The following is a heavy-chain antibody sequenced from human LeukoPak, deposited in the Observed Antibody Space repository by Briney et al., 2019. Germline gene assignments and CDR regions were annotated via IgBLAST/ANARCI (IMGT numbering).Heavy chain of an antibody. V-gene: IGHV6-1*01. Sequence: PSQTLSLTCAISGDIVSSNNAAWNWLRQSPSGGLEWLGRTYHRSKWYNDFAVSVESRITIKPDTSKNQFSLQLNSVTPEDTAVYYCARVLDGPGVYFDYWGQGTLVTVSS. CDR2: TYHRSKWYN. J-gene: IGHJ4*02. CDR1: GDIVSSNNAA. CDR3: ARVLDGPGVYFDY. D-gene: IGHD5-24*01.